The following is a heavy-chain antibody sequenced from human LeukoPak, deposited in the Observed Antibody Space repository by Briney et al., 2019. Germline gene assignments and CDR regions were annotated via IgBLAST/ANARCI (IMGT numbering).Heavy chain of an antibody. CDR3: ARRSTSCYGI. Sequence: PSETLSLTCTVSGYSISSGYYWGCIRQPPGKVLEWIGSIYHSGSTYYSPSLKSRFTISVDTSKNQFSLKLSSVTAADTAVYYCARRSTSCYGIWGQGTLVTVSS. D-gene: IGHD2-2*01. V-gene: IGHV4-38-2*02. J-gene: IGHJ4*02. CDR2: IYHSGST. CDR1: GYSISSGYY.